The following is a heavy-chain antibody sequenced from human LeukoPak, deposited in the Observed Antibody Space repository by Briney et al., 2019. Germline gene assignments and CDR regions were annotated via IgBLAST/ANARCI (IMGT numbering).Heavy chain of an antibody. CDR1: GFTFSSYS. CDR3: ARDAEYGGYRIRLDY. Sequence: PGGSLRLSCAASGFTFSSYSMHWVRQAPGKGLEWVGVISYDGSNKYYADSVKGRFTISRDNSKNTLYLQMNSRRAEDTAVYYCARDAEYGGYRIRLDYWGQATLVTVSS. CDR2: ISYDGSNK. V-gene: IGHV3-30*04. J-gene: IGHJ4*02. D-gene: IGHD5-12*01.